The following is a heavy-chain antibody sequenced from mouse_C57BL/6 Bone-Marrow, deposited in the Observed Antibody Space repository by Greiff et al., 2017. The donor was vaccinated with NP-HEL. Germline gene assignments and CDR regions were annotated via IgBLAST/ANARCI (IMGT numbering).Heavy chain of an antibody. J-gene: IGHJ3*01. D-gene: IGHD2-14*01. V-gene: IGHV1-55*01. CDR2: IYPGSGST. CDR3: AGVRRWFAY. Sequence: VQLQQSGAELVKPGASVKMSCKASGYTFTSYWITWVKQRPGQGLEWIGDIYPGSGSTNYNEKFKSKATLTVDKSSSTAYMQLSSLTSEDSAVYYCAGVRRWFAYWGQGTLVTVSA. CDR1: GYTFTSYW.